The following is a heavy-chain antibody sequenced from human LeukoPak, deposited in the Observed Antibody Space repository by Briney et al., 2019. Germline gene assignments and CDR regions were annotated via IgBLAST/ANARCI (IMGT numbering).Heavy chain of an antibody. CDR1: DDSISDYY. Sequence: PSETLSLTCTVSDDSISDYYRGWIRQAPGKGLEWVSYISSSGSTIYYADSVKGRFTISRDNAKNSLYLQMNSLRAEDTAVYYCARDSRYSSSWTAEYFDYWGQGTLVTVSS. J-gene: IGHJ4*02. CDR3: ARDSRYSSSWTAEYFDY. CDR2: ISSSGSTI. D-gene: IGHD6-13*01. V-gene: IGHV3-11*01.